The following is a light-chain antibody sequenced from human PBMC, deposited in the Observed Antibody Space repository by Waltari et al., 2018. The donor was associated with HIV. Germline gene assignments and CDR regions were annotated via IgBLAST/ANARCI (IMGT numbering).Light chain of an antibody. V-gene: IGLV2-18*02. Sequence: QSALTQPPSVSGSPGQSVTISCTGTNSDVGSYNRVSWYQQPPGPAPKLMIYEVRNRPSGVPDRFFGSKSGNTASLTISGLQAEDEGDYYCLSFTTSSTWVFGGGTRLTVL. J-gene: IGLJ3*02. CDR2: EVR. CDR1: NSDVGSYNR. CDR3: LSFTTSSTWV.